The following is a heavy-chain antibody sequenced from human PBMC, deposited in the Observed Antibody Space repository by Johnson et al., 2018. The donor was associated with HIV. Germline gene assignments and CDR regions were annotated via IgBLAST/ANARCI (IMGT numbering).Heavy chain of an antibody. V-gene: IGHV3-66*01. D-gene: IGHD2-15*01. Sequence: EQLVESGGGLVQPGGSLRLSCAASGFTFSSYAMSWVRQAPGKGLEWVSVIYTGDSTYYADSVRGRFTVSRDNSKNTMYLQMNSLRAEDTALYYCARAPRWSQTFDLWGQGTMVTVSS. CDR2: IYTGDST. CDR3: ARAPRWSQTFDL. J-gene: IGHJ3*01. CDR1: GFTFSSYA.